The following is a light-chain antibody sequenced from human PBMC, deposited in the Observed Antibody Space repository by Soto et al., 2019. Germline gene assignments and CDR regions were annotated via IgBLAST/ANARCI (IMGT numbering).Light chain of an antibody. CDR3: QQSYSTPPWT. V-gene: IGKV1-39*01. Sequence: DIQMTQSPSSLSASVGDRVTITCRASQSISSYLNWYQQKPGKAPKLLIYAASSLQSGVPSRFSGSGSGTDFTLTINSLQPEDIATYYCQQSYSTPPWTFGQRTKVEIK. J-gene: IGKJ1*01. CDR2: AAS. CDR1: QSISSY.